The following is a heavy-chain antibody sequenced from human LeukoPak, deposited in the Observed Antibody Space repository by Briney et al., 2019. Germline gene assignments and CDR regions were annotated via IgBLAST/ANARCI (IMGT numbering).Heavy chain of an antibody. V-gene: IGHV3-7*01. CDR2: IKQDGSEK. CDR3: ASRTPLFVGARNDY. Sequence: GGSLRLSCAASGFTFSSYRMSWVRQAPGKGLEWVANIKQDGSEKYYVDSVKGRFTISRDNAKNSLYLQMNSLRAEDTAVYYCASRTPLFVGARNDYWGQGTLVTVSS. J-gene: IGHJ4*02. CDR1: GFTFSSYR. D-gene: IGHD1-26*01.